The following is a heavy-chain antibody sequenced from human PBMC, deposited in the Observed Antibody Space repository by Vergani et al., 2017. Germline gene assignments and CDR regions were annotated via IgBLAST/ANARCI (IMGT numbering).Heavy chain of an antibody. V-gene: IGHV4-31*03. CDR2: IYYSGST. D-gene: IGHD2-15*01. CDR3: ARAGDCSGGSCYFPNYYYYGMDV. J-gene: IGHJ6*02. CDR1: GGSISSGGYY. Sequence: QVQLQESGPGLVKPSQTLSLTCTVSGGSISSGGYYWSWIRQHPGKGLEWIEYIYYSGSTYYNPSLKSRVTISVDTSKNQFSLKLSSVTAADTAVYYCARAGDCSGGSCYFPNYYYYGMDVWGQGTTVTVSS.